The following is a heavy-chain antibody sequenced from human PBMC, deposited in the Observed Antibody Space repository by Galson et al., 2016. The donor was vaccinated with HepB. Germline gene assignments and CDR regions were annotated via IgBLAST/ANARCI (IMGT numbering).Heavy chain of an antibody. D-gene: IGHD1-26*01. CDR2: VNPKSGCT. CDR3: ARRYRAYNIDVIDV. J-gene: IGHJ3*01. Sequence: SVKVSCKASGYTFSNYDINWVRQATGQGPEWMGFVNPKSGCTVYAQRLQGRVTMTRNTSISTAYMELTSLISGDTAVYHCARRYRAYNIDVIDVWGQGTMVTVS. V-gene: IGHV1-8*01. CDR1: GYTFSNYD.